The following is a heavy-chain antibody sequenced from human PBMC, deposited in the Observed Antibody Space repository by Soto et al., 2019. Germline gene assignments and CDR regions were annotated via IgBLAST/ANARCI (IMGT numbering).Heavy chain of an antibody. V-gene: IGHV3-21*01. D-gene: IGHD3-9*01. J-gene: IGHJ4*02. Sequence: PGGSLRLSCAAYGFTFSSYSMNWVRQAPGKGLEWVSSISSSSSYIYYADSVKGRFTISRDNAKNSLYLQMNSLRAEDTAVYYCARVRLVPNHYFDYWGQGTLVTVSS. CDR1: GFTFSSYS. CDR3: ARVRLVPNHYFDY. CDR2: ISSSSSYI.